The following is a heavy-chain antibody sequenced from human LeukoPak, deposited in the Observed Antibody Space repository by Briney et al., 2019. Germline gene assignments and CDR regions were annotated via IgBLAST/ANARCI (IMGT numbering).Heavy chain of an antibody. D-gene: IGHD6-13*01. Sequence: KPGGSLRLSCAASGFTFSSYSMNWVRQAPGKGLEWVSSISSSSSYIYYADSVKGRFTISRDNAKNSLYLQMNSLRAEDTAVYYCARVTIAARGRAFDIWGQGTMVTVSS. J-gene: IGHJ3*02. V-gene: IGHV3-21*04. CDR2: ISSSSSYI. CDR1: GFTFSSYS. CDR3: ARVTIAARGRAFDI.